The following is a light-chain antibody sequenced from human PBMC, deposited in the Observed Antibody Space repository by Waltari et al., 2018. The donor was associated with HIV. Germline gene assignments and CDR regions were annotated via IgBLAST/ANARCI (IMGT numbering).Light chain of an antibody. Sequence: APTQPASGSGSPEPSTTIPCTASSCACGSHNLVSSYQQRPGKAPTLMIYEVSKRPSGVSDRFSGSKSGNTASLTISGLQAEDEADYHCCSYAGSGGPVVFGGGTKLTVL. CDR1: SCACGSHNL. CDR2: EVS. V-gene: IGLV2-23*02. CDR3: CSYAGSGGPVV. J-gene: IGLJ2*01.